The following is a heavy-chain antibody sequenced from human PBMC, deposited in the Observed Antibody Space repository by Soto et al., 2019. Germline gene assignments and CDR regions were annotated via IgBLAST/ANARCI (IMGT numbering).Heavy chain of an antibody. CDR1: GFTFSSYG. J-gene: IGHJ4*02. CDR3: ARDYDSSGYPRYYFDY. D-gene: IGHD3-22*01. CDR2: IWYDGSNK. V-gene: IGHV3-33*01. Sequence: GGSLRLSCAASGFTFSSYGMHWVRQAPGKGLEWVAVIWYDGSNKYYADSVKGRFTISRDNSKNTLYLQMNSLRAEDTAMYYCARDYDSSGYPRYYFDYWGQGNLVTVSS.